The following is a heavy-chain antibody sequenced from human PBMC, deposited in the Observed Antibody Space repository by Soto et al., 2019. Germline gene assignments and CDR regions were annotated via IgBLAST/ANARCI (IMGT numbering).Heavy chain of an antibody. J-gene: IGHJ4*02. D-gene: IGHD5-12*01. CDR3: ARDGWLQHKVPFDC. CDR1: GGSISSYY. V-gene: IGHV4-59*01. CDR2: IYYSGST. Sequence: SETLSLTCTVSGGSISSYYWSWIRQPPGEGLEWIGYIYYSGSTNYNPSLKSRVTISVDTSKNQFSLKLSSVTAADTAVYYCARDGWLQHKVPFDCWGQGTLVTVSS.